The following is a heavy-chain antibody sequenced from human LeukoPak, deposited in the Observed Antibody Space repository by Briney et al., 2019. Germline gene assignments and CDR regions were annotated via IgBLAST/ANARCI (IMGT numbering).Heavy chain of an antibody. Sequence: GGSLRLSCSASGFTFSTYWMSWVRQAPGKGLEWVANMKRDGSEIYYVDSVRGRFTISRDNARNSLYLQMNSLRAEDTAVYYCARDSPLTTVTTFPYWYFDLWGRGTLVTVSS. D-gene: IGHD4-17*01. V-gene: IGHV3-7*01. CDR3: ARDSPLTTVTTFPYWYFDL. CDR2: MKRDGSEI. CDR1: GFTFSTYW. J-gene: IGHJ2*01.